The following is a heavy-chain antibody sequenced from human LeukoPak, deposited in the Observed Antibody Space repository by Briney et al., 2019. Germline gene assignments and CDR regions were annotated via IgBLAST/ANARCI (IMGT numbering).Heavy chain of an antibody. Sequence: PSETLSLTCTVSGGSINGYYWSWIRQPPGKGLEWIGYIYYSGSTNYNPSLRSRVTMSVDTSKNRCSLKLSSVTAADTAVYYCARVYSGGAAQFEYWGQGTLVTVSS. J-gene: IGHJ4*02. CDR3: ARVYSGGAAQFEY. CDR1: GGSINGYY. D-gene: IGHD1-26*01. V-gene: IGHV4-59*01. CDR2: IYYSGST.